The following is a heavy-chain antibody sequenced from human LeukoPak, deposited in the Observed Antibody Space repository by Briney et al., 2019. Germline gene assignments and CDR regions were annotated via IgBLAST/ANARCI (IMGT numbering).Heavy chain of an antibody. CDR3: AKDPAPAGTEGGGGYFQH. V-gene: IGHV3-23*01. J-gene: IGHJ1*01. CDR2: ISGSGGST. CDR1: GFTFSSYA. D-gene: IGHD1-1*01. Sequence: GGSLRLSCAASGFTFSSYAMSWVRQAPGKGLERVSAISGSGGSTYYADSVKGRFTTSRDNSKNTLYLQMNSLRAEDTAVYYCAKDPAPAGTEGGGGYFQHWGQGTLVTVSS.